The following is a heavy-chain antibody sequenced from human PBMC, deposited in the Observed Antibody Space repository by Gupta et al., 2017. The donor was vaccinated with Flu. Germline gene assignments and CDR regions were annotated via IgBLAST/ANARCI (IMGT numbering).Heavy chain of an antibody. CDR3: ARGGDGYNKGLYYYYGMDV. V-gene: IGHV4-4*02. D-gene: IGHD5-24*01. J-gene: IGHJ6*02. Sequence: GSTNYNPSLKSRVTISVDKSKNQFSLKLSSVTAADTAVYYCARGGDGYNKGLYYYYGMDVWGQGTTVTVSS. CDR2: GST.